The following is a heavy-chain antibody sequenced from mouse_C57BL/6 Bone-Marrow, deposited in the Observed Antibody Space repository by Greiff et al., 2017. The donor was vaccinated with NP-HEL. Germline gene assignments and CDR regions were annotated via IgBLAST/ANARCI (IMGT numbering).Heavy chain of an antibody. CDR2: INPSNGGT. V-gene: IGHV1-53*01. CDR3: ARRRDYYGSSPCWYFDV. Sequence: QVQLQQSGPELVKPGASVKLSCKASGYTFTSYWMHWVKQRPGQGLEWIGNINPSNGGTNYTEKFKSKATLTVDKSSSTAYMQLSSLTSADSAVYYCARRRDYYGSSPCWYFDVWGTGTTVTVSS. J-gene: IGHJ1*03. CDR1: GYTFTSYW. D-gene: IGHD1-1*01.